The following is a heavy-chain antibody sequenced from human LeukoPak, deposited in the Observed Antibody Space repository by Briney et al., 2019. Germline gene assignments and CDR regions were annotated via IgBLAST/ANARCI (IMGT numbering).Heavy chain of an antibody. V-gene: IGHV3-48*03. Sequence: GGSLRLSCAASGFTFSSYAMNWVRQAPGKGLEWVSYISRSGSNIYYADSVKGRFTISRDNAKNSLYLQMNSLRAEDTAVYYCARGYDSGSYYVYWGQGTLVTVSS. CDR2: ISRSGSNI. D-gene: IGHD3-22*01. CDR1: GFTFSSYA. CDR3: ARGYDSGSYYVY. J-gene: IGHJ4*02.